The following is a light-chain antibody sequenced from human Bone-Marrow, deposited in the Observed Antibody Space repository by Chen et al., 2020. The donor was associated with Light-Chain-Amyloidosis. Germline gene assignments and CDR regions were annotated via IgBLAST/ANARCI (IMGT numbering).Light chain of an antibody. CDR1: NSDVGGYNY. V-gene: IGLV2-8*01. Sequence: QSALTQPPSASGSPGQSVTIPCTGTNSDVGGYNYVSWYQQHPGTAPKLMIYEFNRRPSGVPGRFSIIMSCTAASLTVSGLQAEDGADYFCISDTGRGLRYAFGSGTKFTVL. CDR2: EFN. J-gene: IGLJ1*01. CDR3: ISDTGRGLRYA.